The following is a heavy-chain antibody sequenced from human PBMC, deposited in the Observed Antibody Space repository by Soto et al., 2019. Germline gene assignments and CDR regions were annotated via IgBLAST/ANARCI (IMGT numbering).Heavy chain of an antibody. J-gene: IGHJ3*02. CDR1: GFTFSSYG. Sequence: GGSLRLSCAASGFTFSSYGMHWVRQAPGKGLEWVAVISYDGSNKYYADSVKGRFTISRDNSKNTLYLQMNSLRAEDTAVYYCAKDCAGRAFDIWGQGTMVTVSS. CDR3: AKDCAGRAFDI. CDR2: ISYDGSNK. V-gene: IGHV3-30*18.